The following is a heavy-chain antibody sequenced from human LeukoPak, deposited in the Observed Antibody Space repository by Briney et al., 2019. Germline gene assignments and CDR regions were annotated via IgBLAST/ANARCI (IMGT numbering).Heavy chain of an antibody. D-gene: IGHD6-13*01. Sequence: PSETLSLTCTVSGGSISSYSWSWIRQPPGKGLEWIGYIYYSGSTSSNPSLRSRLTIPGDTSKNQFSLRLSSVTAADTAMYYCARDSGGAAGGSGMGYGFDIWGQGTMVTVSS. CDR3: ARDSGGAAGGSGMGYGFDI. V-gene: IGHV4-59*01. CDR2: IYYSGST. CDR1: GGSISSYS. J-gene: IGHJ3*02.